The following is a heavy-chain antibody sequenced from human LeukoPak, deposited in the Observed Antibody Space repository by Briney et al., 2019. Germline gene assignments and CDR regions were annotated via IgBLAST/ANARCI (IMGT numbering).Heavy chain of an antibody. V-gene: IGHV4-30-4*01. CDR3: ARPYYYDSRIDP. CDR1: GGSISSGDYY. J-gene: IGHJ5*02. Sequence: SQTLSLTCTVSGGSISSGDYYWSWIRQPPGKGLEWIAYMYYSGSTYYNPSLKSRVTMSADMSKNQLSLKLSSVTAADTAVYYCARPYYYDSRIDPWGQGILVTVSS. D-gene: IGHD3-22*01. CDR2: MYYSGST.